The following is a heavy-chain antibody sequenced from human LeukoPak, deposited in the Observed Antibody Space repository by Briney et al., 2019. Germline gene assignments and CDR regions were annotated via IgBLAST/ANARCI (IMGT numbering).Heavy chain of an antibody. CDR3: ATTNDGGGYQWGDFFDF. J-gene: IGHJ4*02. V-gene: IGHV1-69*04. CDR2: IIPNLGTT. D-gene: IGHD3-22*01. CDR1: GGTPNIHA. Sequence: GASVKVSCRASGGTPNIHAISWVRQARGQGLEWMGRIIPNLGTTNRAQNFQDRVTLTADKSTNTAYMELTSLTSDDTAVYYCATTNDGGGYQWGDFFDFWGQGTLVTVSS.